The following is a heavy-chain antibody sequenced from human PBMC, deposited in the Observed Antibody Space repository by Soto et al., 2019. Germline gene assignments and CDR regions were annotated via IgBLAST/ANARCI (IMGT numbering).Heavy chain of an antibody. CDR3: ARDTNSLDL. J-gene: IGHJ5*02. CDR1: GGSFSGYY. D-gene: IGHD2-8*01. V-gene: IGHV4-34*01. CDR2: INRSGRT. Sequence: PSETLSLTCAVYGGSFSGYYWSWIRQAPGKGLEWIGEINRSGRTNYNPSLKSRISTSADTSKNHFSLRLTYLTAADTAVYFCARDTNSLDLWGQGILVTVSS.